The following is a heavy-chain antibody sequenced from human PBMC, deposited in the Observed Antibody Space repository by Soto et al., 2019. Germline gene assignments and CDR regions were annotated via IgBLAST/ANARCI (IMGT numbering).Heavy chain of an antibody. Sequence: PGESLKISCKASGYSFSNFWIGWVRQMPGKGLEWMGLIHPGDSESRYGPSFQGQVTISADRSISTAYLQWNSLKASDSAIYYCARGLPGVPKVDHYYLDVWGKGTTVTVSS. D-gene: IGHD3-10*01. V-gene: IGHV5-51*01. J-gene: IGHJ6*03. CDR3: ARGLPGVPKVDHYYLDV. CDR1: GYSFSNFW. CDR2: IHPGDSES.